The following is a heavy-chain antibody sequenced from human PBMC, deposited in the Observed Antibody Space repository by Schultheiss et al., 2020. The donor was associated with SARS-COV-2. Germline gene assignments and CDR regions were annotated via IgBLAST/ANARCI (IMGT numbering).Heavy chain of an antibody. Sequence: SETLSLTCTVSGGSISSGGYYWSWIRQHPGKGLEWIGSIYHSGSTNYNPSLKSRVTISVDTSKNQFSLKLSSVTAADTAVYYCARGANDIDYWGQGTLVPVSS. V-gene: IGHV4-39*07. J-gene: IGHJ4*02. D-gene: IGHD3-22*01. CDR2: IYHSGST. CDR3: ARGANDIDY. CDR1: GGSISSGGYY.